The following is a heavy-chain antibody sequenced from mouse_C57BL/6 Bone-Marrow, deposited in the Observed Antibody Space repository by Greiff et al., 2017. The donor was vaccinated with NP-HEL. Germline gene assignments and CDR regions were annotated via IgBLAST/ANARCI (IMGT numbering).Heavy chain of an antibody. CDR2: IWRGGST. CDR3: AKKRFYYSNSFAY. J-gene: IGHJ3*01. Sequence: VQGVESGPGLVQPSQSLSITCTVSGFSLTSYGVHWVRQSPGKGLEWLGVIWRGGSTDYNAAFMSRLSITKDNSKSQVFFKMNSLQADDTAIYYCAKKRFYYSNSFAYWGQGTLVTVSA. D-gene: IGHD2-5*01. CDR1: GFSLTSYG. V-gene: IGHV2-5*01.